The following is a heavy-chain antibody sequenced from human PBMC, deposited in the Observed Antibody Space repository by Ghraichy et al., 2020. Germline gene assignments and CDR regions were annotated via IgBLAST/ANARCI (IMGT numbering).Heavy chain of an antibody. J-gene: IGHJ4*02. CDR2: FYSGGST. D-gene: IGHD3-22*01. CDR1: GFTVSSNY. Sequence: GGSLRLSCAASGFTVSSNYMSWVRQAPGKGLEWVSVFYSGGSTYYADSVKGRFTISRDNSKNTLYLQMNSLRAEDTAVYYCARESRSGYQFDYWGQGTLVTVSS. V-gene: IGHV3-53*01. CDR3: ARESRSGYQFDY.